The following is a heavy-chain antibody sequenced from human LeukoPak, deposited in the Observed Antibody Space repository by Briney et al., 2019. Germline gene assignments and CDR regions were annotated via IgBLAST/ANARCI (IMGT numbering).Heavy chain of an antibody. Sequence: GGSLRLSCAASGFTFSSYAMSWVRQAPGKGLEWVSAISGSGGSTYYADSVKGRFTISRDNAKNSLYLQMNSLRAEDTALYYCARDPGGIVGAHFDYWGQGTLVTVSS. V-gene: IGHV3-23*01. CDR1: GFTFSSYA. D-gene: IGHD1-26*01. CDR3: ARDPGGIVGAHFDY. J-gene: IGHJ4*02. CDR2: ISGSGGST.